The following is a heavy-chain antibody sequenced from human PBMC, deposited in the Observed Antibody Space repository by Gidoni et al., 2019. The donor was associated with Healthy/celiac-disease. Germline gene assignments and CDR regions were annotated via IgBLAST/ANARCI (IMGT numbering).Heavy chain of an antibody. CDR2: IYSGGRT. D-gene: IGHD6-19*01. J-gene: IGHJ4*02. CDR3: AREYSSGWHQYYFDY. Sequence: EVQLVESGVGLIQPGGSLRLSCAASGFTVRSNYMRWGRQAPGKGLEGVSVIYSGGRTYDADSVKGRFTISRDNSKNTLYLQMNSLRAEDTAVYYCAREYSSGWHQYYFDYWGQGTLVTVSS. CDR1: GFTVRSNY. V-gene: IGHV3-53*01.